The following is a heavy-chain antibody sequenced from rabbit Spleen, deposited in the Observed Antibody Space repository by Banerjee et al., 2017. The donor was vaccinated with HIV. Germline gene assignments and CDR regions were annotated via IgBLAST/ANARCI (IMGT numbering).Heavy chain of an antibody. V-gene: IGHV1S40*01. J-gene: IGHJ6*01. Sequence: QSLEESGGDLVKPGASLTLTCTASGVSFSISSYMCWVRQAPGKGLEWIACIDAGSSAFTYFATWAKGRFTISKTSSTTVTLQMTSLTAADTATYFCARDTSSSFSSYGMDLRGPGTLVTVS. D-gene: IGHD1-1*01. CDR3: ARDTSSSFSSYGMDL. CDR2: IDAGSSAFT. CDR1: GVSFSISSY.